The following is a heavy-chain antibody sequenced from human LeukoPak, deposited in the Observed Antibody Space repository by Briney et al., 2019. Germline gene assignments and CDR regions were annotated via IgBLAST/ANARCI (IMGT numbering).Heavy chain of an antibody. D-gene: IGHD6-25*01. J-gene: IGHJ3*02. V-gene: IGHV3-21*01. Sequence: GGSLRLSCAASGFTFSSYSMNWVRQAPGQGLEWVSSISSSSSYIYYADSVKGRYTISRDNAKNSLYLQMNSLRAEDTAVYYCATPEGQRAFDIWGQGTMVTVSS. CDR3: ATPEGQRAFDI. CDR2: ISSSSSYI. CDR1: GFTFSSYS.